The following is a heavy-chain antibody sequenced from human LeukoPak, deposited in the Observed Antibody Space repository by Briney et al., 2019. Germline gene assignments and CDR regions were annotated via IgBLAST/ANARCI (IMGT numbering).Heavy chain of an antibody. J-gene: IGHJ4*02. CDR1: GFTFSSYG. V-gene: IGHV3-33*01. CDR3: ARGEYYDSSGCDY. D-gene: IGHD3-22*01. CDR2: IWYDGSNK. Sequence: GRSLRLSCAASGFTFSSYGMHWVRQAPGKGLEWVAVIWYDGSNKYYADSVKGRFTIYRDNSKNTLYLEMNSLRAEDTAVYYCARGEYYDSSGCDYWGQGTLVTVSS.